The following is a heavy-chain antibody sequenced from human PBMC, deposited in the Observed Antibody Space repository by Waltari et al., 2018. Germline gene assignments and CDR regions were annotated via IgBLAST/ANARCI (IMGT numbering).Heavy chain of an antibody. CDR2: INHSGST. V-gene: IGHV4-34*01. CDR1: GGSFSGYY. D-gene: IGHD3-22*01. CDR3: ARGRGWYLSSSGCYFDY. Sequence: QVQLQQWGAGLLKPSETLSLTCAVYGGSFSGYYWSWIRPPPGKGLEWIGEINHSGSTNYNPSLKSRVTISVDTSKNQFSLKPSSVTAADTAVYYCARGRGWYLSSSGCYFDYWGQGTLVTVSS. J-gene: IGHJ4*02.